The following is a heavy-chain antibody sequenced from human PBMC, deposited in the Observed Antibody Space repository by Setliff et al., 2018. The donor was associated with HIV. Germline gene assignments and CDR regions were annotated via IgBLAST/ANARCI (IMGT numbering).Heavy chain of an antibody. CDR1: GGSISSYY. CDR3: ARHSPSDY. Sequence: PSETLSLTCTVSGGSISSYYWSWIRQPPGKGLEWIGYIYNSASTSYTPSLKSRVTISVDTSKNQFSLKLSSVTAADTAVYYCARHSPSDYWGQGTLVTVSS. J-gene: IGHJ4*02. CDR2: IYNSAST. V-gene: IGHV4-59*08.